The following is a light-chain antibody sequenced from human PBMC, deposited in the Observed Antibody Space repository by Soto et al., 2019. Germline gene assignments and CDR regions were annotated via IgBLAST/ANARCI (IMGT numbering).Light chain of an antibody. V-gene: IGLV2-14*01. CDR3: RSYTSSSTLV. CDR1: SSDVGGYNY. J-gene: IGLJ2*01. CDR2: EVS. Sequence: QSALTQPASVSGSPGQSITISCTGTSSDVGGYNYVSWYQQHPGKAPKLMIYEVSNRPSGVSNRFSGSKSGNKASMTIAVRQYEDDAAYYCRSYTSSSTLVFCGGTKLTVL.